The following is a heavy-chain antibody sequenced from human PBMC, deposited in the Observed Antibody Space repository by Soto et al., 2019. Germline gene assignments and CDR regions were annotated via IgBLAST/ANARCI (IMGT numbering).Heavy chain of an antibody. CDR3: ATREGIDGYSFDY. J-gene: IGHJ4*02. V-gene: IGHV1-69*13. D-gene: IGHD5-12*01. CDR2: IIPMFGTQ. CDR1: GVTFNRQD. Sequence: SVKVSCKASGVTFNRQDMRWVRQAPGQGLGWMGGIIPMFGTQQYAERFQDRVTITAVECPGTAYLDLSRLTSEDTAVYYWATREGIDGYSFDYWGQGTLITVSS.